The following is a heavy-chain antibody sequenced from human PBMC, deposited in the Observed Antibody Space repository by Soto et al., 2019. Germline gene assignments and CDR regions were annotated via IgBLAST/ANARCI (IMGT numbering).Heavy chain of an antibody. CDR3: ASLGYSDFSSALDF. Sequence: GGSLRLSCAASGFTVSTNYMNWVRQAPGKGLEWVSVIYSGVNTYYADSVKGRFTISRDNSKNTLYLQMNSLRAGDTAVYYCASLGYSDFSSALDFWGQGTMVTVSS. D-gene: IGHD5-12*01. CDR1: GFTVSTNY. J-gene: IGHJ4*03. V-gene: IGHV3-53*01. CDR2: IYSGVNT.